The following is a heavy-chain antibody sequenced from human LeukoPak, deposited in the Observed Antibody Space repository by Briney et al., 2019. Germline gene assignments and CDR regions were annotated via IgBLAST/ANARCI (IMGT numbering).Heavy chain of an antibody. CDR3: ARDQDFYDSSGYGAFDI. CDR1: GGTFSSYA. D-gene: IGHD3-22*01. Sequence: SVKVSCKASGGTFSSYAISWVRQAPGQGLEWMGRIIPIFGTANYAQKFQGRVAITTDESTSTAYMELSSLRSEDTAAYYCARDQDFYDSSGYGAFDIWGQGTMVTVSS. CDR2: IIPIFGTA. V-gene: IGHV1-69*05. J-gene: IGHJ3*02.